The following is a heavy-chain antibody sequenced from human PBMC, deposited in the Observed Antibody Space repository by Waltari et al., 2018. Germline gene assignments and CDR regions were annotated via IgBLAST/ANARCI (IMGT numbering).Heavy chain of an antibody. CDR2: IIPILGRA. D-gene: IGHD3-16*01. J-gene: IGHJ4*02. V-gene: IGHV1-69*08. CDR1: GGTFSSYT. CDR3: ARGGGYFGGFDY. Sequence: QVQLVQSGAEVKKPGSSVKVSCKASGGTFSSYTISWVRQAPGQGLEWMGRIIPILGRANYAQKFKVRVTITAKKSTSTAYMEVSSLRSEDTAVYYCARGGGYFGGFDYWGQGTLVTVSS.